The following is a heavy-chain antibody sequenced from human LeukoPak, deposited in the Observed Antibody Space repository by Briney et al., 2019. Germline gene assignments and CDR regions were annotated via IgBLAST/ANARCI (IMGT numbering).Heavy chain of an antibody. J-gene: IGHJ4*02. CDR1: GFSFSTYW. D-gene: IGHD4-11*01. Sequence: GGSLRLSCAASGFSFSTYWVYWVRQAPGKGLLWVSYINTDRTTTKFADSVKGRFTISRDNAENTLYLQMDSLRAEDTALYYCARRHADSTGFDYWGQGALVTVSS. CDR2: INTDRTTT. CDR3: ARRHADSTGFDY. V-gene: IGHV3-74*03.